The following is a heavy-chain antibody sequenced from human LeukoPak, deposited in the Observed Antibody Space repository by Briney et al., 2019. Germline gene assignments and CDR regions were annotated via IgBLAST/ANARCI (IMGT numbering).Heavy chain of an antibody. Sequence: GASVKVSCKASGYTFTAYYIHWVRQAPGQGLEWMGWSDTNTGATKYAQKFQGRVTITRDTSTGTAYMELSSLISGDTALYYCASEAFCAGGSCNVQRVASWGPGTLVTVSS. D-gene: IGHD2-8*02. V-gene: IGHV1-2*02. J-gene: IGHJ4*02. CDR1: GYTFTAYY. CDR2: SDTNTGAT. CDR3: ASEAFCAGGSCNVQRVAS.